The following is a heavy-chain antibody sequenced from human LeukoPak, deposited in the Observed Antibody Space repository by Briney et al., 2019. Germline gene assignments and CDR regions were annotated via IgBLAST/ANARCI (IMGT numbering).Heavy chain of an antibody. V-gene: IGHV4-39*01. J-gene: IGHJ4*02. CDR2: IYYSGST. CDR1: GGSISSSSYY. CDR3: ASSGSYRQITY. Sequence: SETLSLTCTVSGGSISSSSYYWGWIRQPPGKGLEWIGSIYYSGSTYYNPSLKSRVTISVDTSKNQFSLKLSSVTAADTAVYYCASSGSYRQITYWGQGTLVTVSS. D-gene: IGHD3-16*02.